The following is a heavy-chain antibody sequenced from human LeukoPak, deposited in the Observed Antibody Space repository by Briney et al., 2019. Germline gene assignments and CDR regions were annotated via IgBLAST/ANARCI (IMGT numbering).Heavy chain of an antibody. D-gene: IGHD3-10*01. V-gene: IGHV4-34*01. CDR2: INHSGST. CDR1: GGSFSGYY. J-gene: IGHJ4*02. CDR3: VAEEYGTGSYYKSAF. Sequence: KTSETLSLTCAVYGGSFSGYYWSWIRQPPGKGLEWIGEINHSGSTNYNPSLKSRVTISVDTSKNQFSLKLSSVTAADTAVYYCVAEEYGTGSYYKSAFWGKGALVTVSS.